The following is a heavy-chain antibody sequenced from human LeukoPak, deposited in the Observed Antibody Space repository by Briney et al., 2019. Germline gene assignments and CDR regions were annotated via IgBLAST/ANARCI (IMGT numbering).Heavy chain of an antibody. CDR1: GFTFSNAW. CDR3: TTFIAAAGPNGNDAFDI. D-gene: IGHD6-13*01. Sequence: GGSLRLSCAASGFTFSNAWMSWVRQAPGKGLEWVGRIKSKTDGGTTDYAAPVKGRFTISRDDSKNTLYLQMNSLKTEDTAVYYCTTFIAAAGPNGNDAFDIWGQGTMVTVSS. CDR2: IKSKTDGGTT. V-gene: IGHV3-15*01. J-gene: IGHJ3*02.